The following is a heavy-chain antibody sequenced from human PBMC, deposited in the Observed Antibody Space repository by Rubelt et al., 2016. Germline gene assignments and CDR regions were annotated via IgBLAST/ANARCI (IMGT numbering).Heavy chain of an antibody. CDR1: GFTFSSYS. Sequence: GSLRLSCAASGFTFSSYSMNWVRQAPGKGLEWVSSISSSSSYIYYADSVKGRFTISRDNAKNSLYLQMNSLRAEDTAVYYCARDHLAAAIDYWGQGTLVTVSS. J-gene: IGHJ4*02. D-gene: IGHD6-13*01. CDR3: ARDHLAAAIDY. V-gene: IGHV3-21*01. CDR2: ISSSSSYI.